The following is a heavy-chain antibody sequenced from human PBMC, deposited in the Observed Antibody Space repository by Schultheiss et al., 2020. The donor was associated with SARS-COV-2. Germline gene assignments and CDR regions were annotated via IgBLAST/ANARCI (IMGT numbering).Heavy chain of an antibody. D-gene: IGHD6-25*01. V-gene: IGHV3-74*01. CDR3: AKAKRSAAYYYYYGMDV. CDR2: INSDGSST. Sequence: GGSLRLSCAASGFTFSSYAMSWVRQAPGKGLVWVSRINSDGSSTSYADSVKGRFTISRDNAKNSLYLQMNSLRAEDTAVYYCAKAKRSAAYYYYYGMDVWGQGTTVTVSS. CDR1: GFTFSSYA. J-gene: IGHJ6*02.